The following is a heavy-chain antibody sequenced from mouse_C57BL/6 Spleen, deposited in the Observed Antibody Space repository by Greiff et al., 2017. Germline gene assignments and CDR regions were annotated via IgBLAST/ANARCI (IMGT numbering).Heavy chain of an antibody. CDR2: ISDGGSYT. V-gene: IGHV5-4*01. Sequence: EVQLVESGGGLVKPGGSLKLSCAASGFTFSSYAMSWVRQTPEKRLEWVATISDGGSYTYYPDNVKGRFTISRDNAKNNLYLQMSHLKSEDTAMYYCARDSLPGAMDYWGQGTSVTVSS. CDR1: GFTFSSYA. D-gene: IGHD6-1*01. CDR3: ARDSLPGAMDY. J-gene: IGHJ4*01.